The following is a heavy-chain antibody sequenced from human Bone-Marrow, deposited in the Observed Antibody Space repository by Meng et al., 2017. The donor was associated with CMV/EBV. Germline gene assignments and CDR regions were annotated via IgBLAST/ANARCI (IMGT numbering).Heavy chain of an antibody. Sequence: SVKVSCKASGGTFSSYAISWVRQAPGQGLEWMGGIIPILGIANYAQKFQGRVTITADKSTSTAYMELSSLRSEDTAVYYCARDRVPAADYYYYGMDVWGQGTTVTVSS. CDR2: IIPILGIA. J-gene: IGHJ6*02. CDR3: ARDRVPAADYYYYGMDV. D-gene: IGHD2-2*01. V-gene: IGHV1-69*10. CDR1: GGTFSSYA.